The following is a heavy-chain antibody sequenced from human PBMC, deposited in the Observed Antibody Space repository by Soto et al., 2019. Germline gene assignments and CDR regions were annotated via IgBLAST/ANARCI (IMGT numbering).Heavy chain of an antibody. CDR3: ARDDYYGSGSYHY. J-gene: IGHJ4*02. V-gene: IGHV1-69*05. CDR1: GGTFSSYA. D-gene: IGHD3-10*01. Sequence: SVKVSCKASGGTFSSYAISWVRQAPGQGLEWMGGIIPIFGTANYAQKFQGRVTMTRNTSISTAYMELSSLRSEDTAVYYCARDDYYGSGSYHYWGQGTLVTVSS. CDR2: IIPIFGTA.